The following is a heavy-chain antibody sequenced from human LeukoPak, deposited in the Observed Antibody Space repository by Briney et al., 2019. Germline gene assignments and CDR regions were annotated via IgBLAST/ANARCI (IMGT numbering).Heavy chain of an antibody. CDR3: ASEDYGSGTNAFDI. Sequence: SETLSLTCAVYGGSFSGYYWSWIRQPPGKGLEWIGEINHSGSTNYNPSLKSRVTISVDTSKNQFSLKLSSVTAADTAVYYCASEDYGSGTNAFDIWGQGTMVTVSS. V-gene: IGHV4-34*01. J-gene: IGHJ3*02. D-gene: IGHD3-10*01. CDR2: INHSGST. CDR1: GGSFSGYY.